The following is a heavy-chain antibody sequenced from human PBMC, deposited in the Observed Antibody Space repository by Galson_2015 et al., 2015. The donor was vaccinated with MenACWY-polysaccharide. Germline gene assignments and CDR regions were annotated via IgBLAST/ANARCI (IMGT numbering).Heavy chain of an antibody. Sequence: PALVKPTQTLTLTCTFSGFSLNTRGVGVGWIRQPPGKALEWLALIYWDNDKRYSPSLKTRLTITKDTSKNQVFLAMTNVDPVDTATYYSAHGQYYYATSSFSFYFDVWCAGTLVTVSS. V-gene: IGHV2-5*02. J-gene: IGHJ4*02. CDR1: GFSLNTRGVG. CDR2: IYWDNDK. CDR3: AHGQYYYATSSFSFYFDV. D-gene: IGHD3-10*01.